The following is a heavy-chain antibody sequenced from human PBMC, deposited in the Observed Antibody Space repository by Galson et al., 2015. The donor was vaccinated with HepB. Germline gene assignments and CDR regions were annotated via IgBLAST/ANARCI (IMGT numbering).Heavy chain of an antibody. CDR3: ARVADYYDTSGMYYFDY. Sequence: SLRLSCAASGFTFSSYTMHWVRQAPGKGLEWVSSIYGGSTYKYYADSVKGRFTISRDNAKNSLYLQMNSLRAEDTAVYYCARVADYYDTSGMYYFDYWAREPWSPSPQ. J-gene: IGHJ4*02. V-gene: IGHV3-21*01. CDR2: IYGGSTYK. D-gene: IGHD3-22*01. CDR1: GFTFSSYT.